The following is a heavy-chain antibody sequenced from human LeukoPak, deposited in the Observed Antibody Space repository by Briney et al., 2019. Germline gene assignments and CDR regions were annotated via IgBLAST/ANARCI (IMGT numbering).Heavy chain of an antibody. CDR2: ISGRGGNT. D-gene: IGHD3-22*01. V-gene: IGHV3-23*01. Sequence: GGSLRLSCAASGFTYSSYAMSWVRQAPESGLEWVSAISGRGGNTYYADSVKGRFTLYRDNSKNTLYLQMNSLRAEDTAVYYCAKEGYYYDSSGYRYWGQGTLVTVPS. CDR3: AKEGYYYDSSGYRY. J-gene: IGHJ4*02. CDR1: GFTYSSYA.